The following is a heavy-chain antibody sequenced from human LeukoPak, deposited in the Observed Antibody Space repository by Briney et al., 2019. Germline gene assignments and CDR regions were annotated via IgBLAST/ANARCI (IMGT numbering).Heavy chain of an antibody. J-gene: IGHJ6*02. Sequence: GGSLRLSCAASGFTFRDYTMNWVRQAPGKGLEWVSSISSSSSYIYYADSVKGRFTISRDNAKNSLYLQMNSLRAEDTAVYYCARDSSRGSYWWGGDYYYGMDVWGQGTTVTVSS. CDR1: GFTFRDYT. CDR2: ISSSSSYI. V-gene: IGHV3-21*01. CDR3: ARDSSRGSYWWGGDYYYGMDV. D-gene: IGHD1-26*01.